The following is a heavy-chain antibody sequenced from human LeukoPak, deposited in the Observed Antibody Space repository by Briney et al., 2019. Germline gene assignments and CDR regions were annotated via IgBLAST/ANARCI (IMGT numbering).Heavy chain of an antibody. Sequence: SETLSLTCTVSGGSISPYYWSWIRQPPGKGLEWIGYIHYSGTTNYNPSLKSRVTISVDTSKNQFSLKLSSVTAADTAVYYCARWAYGDYDNYYYGMDVWGQGTTVTVSS. V-gene: IGHV4-59*01. CDR1: GGSISPYY. CDR3: ARWAYGDYDNYYYGMDV. CDR2: IHYSGTT. J-gene: IGHJ6*02. D-gene: IGHD4-17*01.